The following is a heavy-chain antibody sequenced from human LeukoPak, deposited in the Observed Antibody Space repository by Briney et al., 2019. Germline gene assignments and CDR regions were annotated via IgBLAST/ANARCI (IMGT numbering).Heavy chain of an antibody. CDR2: ISGSGGST. Sequence: PGGSLRLSCAASEFSVGSNYMTWVRQAPGKGLEWVSAISGSGGSTYYADSVKGRSTISRDNSKNTLYLQMNSLRAEDTAVYYCAKSGNYDYVWGLRNYMDVWGKGTTVTISS. CDR3: AKSGNYDYVWGLRNYMDV. V-gene: IGHV3-23*01. D-gene: IGHD3-16*01. J-gene: IGHJ6*03. CDR1: EFSVGSNY.